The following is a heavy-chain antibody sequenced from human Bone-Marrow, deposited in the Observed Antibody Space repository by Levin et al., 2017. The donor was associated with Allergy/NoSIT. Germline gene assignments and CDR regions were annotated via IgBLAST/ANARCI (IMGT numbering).Heavy chain of an antibody. D-gene: IGHD3-10*01. Sequence: GGSLRLSCAASGFTFSSYSMNWVRQAPGKGLEWVSYISSSSSTIYYADSVKGRFTISRDNAKNSLYLQMNSLRAEDTAVYYCARDKVRGRLAHFDYWGQGTLVTVSS. CDR2: ISSSSSTI. CDR1: GFTFSSYS. V-gene: IGHV3-48*01. J-gene: IGHJ4*02. CDR3: ARDKVRGRLAHFDY.